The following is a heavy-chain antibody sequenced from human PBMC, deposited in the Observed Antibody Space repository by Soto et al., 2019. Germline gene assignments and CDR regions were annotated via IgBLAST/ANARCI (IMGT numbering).Heavy chain of an antibody. CDR3: ARMATFGSLNWFDP. CDR2: MNPGSGDT. V-gene: IGHV1-8*01. D-gene: IGHD3-10*01. CDR1: GYTFTNND. J-gene: IGHJ5*02. Sequence: ASVKVSCKASGYTFTNNDVTWVRQATGQGLEWMGWMNPGSGDTGYAQKFQGRVTMTRNISIATAYMELSSLRSEDTAIYYCARMATFGSLNWFDPWGQGTLVTSPQ.